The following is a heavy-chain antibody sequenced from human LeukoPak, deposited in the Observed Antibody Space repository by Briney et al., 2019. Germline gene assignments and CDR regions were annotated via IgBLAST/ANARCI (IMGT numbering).Heavy chain of an antibody. J-gene: IGHJ5*02. CDR2: ISAYNGNT. Sequence: ASVKVSCKASGYTFTSYGISWVRQAPGQGLEWMGWISAYNGNTNYAQKLQGRVTMTTDTSTSTAYMELRSLGSDDTAVYYCARSGTPYYTAMDWFDPWGQGTLVTVSS. CDR1: GYTFTSYG. CDR3: ARSGTPYYTAMDWFDP. D-gene: IGHD5-18*01. V-gene: IGHV1-18*01.